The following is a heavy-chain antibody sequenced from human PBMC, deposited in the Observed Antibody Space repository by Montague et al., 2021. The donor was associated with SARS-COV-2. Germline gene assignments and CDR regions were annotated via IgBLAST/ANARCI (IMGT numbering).Heavy chain of an antibody. V-gene: IGHV4-4*07. Sequence: SETLSLTCTVSGGSISSYYWSWIRQPAGKGLEWIGRIYTSGSTNYNPSLKSRVTMSVDVQEPVLPEAELCDRRDTAVYYCARDPAGDLTGYYNLGLGAFDIWGQGTMVTVSS. D-gene: IGHD3-9*01. CDR1: GGSISSYY. CDR3: ARDPAGDLTGYYNLGLGAFDI. CDR2: IYTSGST. J-gene: IGHJ3*02.